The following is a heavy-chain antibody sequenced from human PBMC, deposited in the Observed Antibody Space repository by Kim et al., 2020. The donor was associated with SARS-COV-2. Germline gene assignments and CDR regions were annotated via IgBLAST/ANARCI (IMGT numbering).Heavy chain of an antibody. CDR2: IRSKANSYAT. D-gene: IGHD6-19*01. CDR3: TRLVGTVAGNEGGY. V-gene: IGHV3-73*01. Sequence: GGSLRLSCAASGFTFSGSAMHWVRQASGKGLEWVGRIRSKANSYATAYAASVKGRFTISRDDSKNTAYLQMNSLKTEDTAVYYCTRLVGTVAGNEGGYWGQGTLVTVSS. J-gene: IGHJ4*02. CDR1: GFTFSGSA.